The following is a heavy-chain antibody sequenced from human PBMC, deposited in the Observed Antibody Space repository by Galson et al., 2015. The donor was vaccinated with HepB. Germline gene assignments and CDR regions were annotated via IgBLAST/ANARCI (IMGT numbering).Heavy chain of an antibody. CDR1: GYTFTYYG. CDR2: ISAYNGNT. V-gene: IGHV1-18*01. CDR3: ARVPLVMILVVIPTPTYGMDV. D-gene: IGHD3-22*01. J-gene: IGHJ6*02. Sequence: SVKVSCKASGYTFTYYGVGWVRQAPGQGLEWMGWISAYNGNTDYAQKLKGRVTMTTDASTSTAYMELRSLRSDDTAVYYCARVPLVMILVVIPTPTYGMDVWGQGTAVTVSS.